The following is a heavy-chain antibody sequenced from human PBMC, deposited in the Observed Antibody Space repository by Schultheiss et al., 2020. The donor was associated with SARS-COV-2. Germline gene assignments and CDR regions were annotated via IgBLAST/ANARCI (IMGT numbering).Heavy chain of an antibody. J-gene: IGHJ4*02. V-gene: IGHV4-39*01. D-gene: IGHD1-1*01. CDR1: GGSISSSSYY. CDR3: VRDWGFHWSDRLDY. CDR2: IYYSGST. Sequence: SETLSLTCTVSGGSISSSSYYWGWIRQPPGKGLEWIGSIYYSGSTYYNPSLKSRVTISVDTSRNQSSLKLSSVTAADTAVYYCVRDWGFHWSDRLDYWGQGVLVTVSS.